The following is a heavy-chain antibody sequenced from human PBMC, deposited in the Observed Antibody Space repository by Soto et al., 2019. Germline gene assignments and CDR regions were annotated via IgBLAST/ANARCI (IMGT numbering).Heavy chain of an antibody. V-gene: IGHV1-18*01. Sequence: GAPVKGSCKASGYTLTSYGISWGGQAPGQGLEWMGWISAYNGNTNYAQKLQGRVTMTTDTSTSTAYMELRSLRSDDTAVYYCARQEYSGYDYTFDYWGQGTLVTVSS. D-gene: IGHD5-12*01. CDR2: ISAYNGNT. J-gene: IGHJ4*02. CDR3: ARQEYSGYDYTFDY. CDR1: GYTLTSYG.